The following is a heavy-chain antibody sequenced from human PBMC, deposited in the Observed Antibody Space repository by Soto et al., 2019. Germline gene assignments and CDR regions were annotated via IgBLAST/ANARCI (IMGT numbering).Heavy chain of an antibody. V-gene: IGHV3-23*01. CDR3: VRGSKDSYPGSRIFDF. D-gene: IGHD3-10*01. CDR2: ISGNSGKT. Sequence: PGGPRLQYCPAAEVPISGCAMSLVRKAPGKELEWVSTISGNSGKTNYADSVRGRFTISRDNSKNTLYLQMSALRAEDSAIYFCVRGSKDSYPGSRIFDFWGRGTLVPVSS. CDR1: EVPISGCA. J-gene: IGHJ4*02.